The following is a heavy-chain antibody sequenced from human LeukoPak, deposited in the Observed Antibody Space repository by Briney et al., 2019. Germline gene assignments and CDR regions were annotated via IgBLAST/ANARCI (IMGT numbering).Heavy chain of an antibody. V-gene: IGHV3-23*01. CDR1: GFTFSVYA. J-gene: IGHJ4*02. CDR2: ISGSGGNT. D-gene: IGHD5-18*01. CDR3: AKILRGYNYGGFDY. Sequence: GGSLRLSCSVSGFTFSVYAMHWVRQAPGKGLEWVSTISGSGGNTYYADSVKGRFTISRDNSKNTLYLQMNSLRADDTAVYFCAKILRGYNYGGFDYWGQGTLVTVSS.